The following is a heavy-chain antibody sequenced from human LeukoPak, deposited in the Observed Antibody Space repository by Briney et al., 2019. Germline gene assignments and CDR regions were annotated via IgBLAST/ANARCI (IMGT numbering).Heavy chain of an antibody. Sequence: PGGSLRLSCTASGFTFSNHWMHWVRQVPGKGLEWVSVISGSGDNTYYADSVKGRFTISRDNSKNMLYLQMNSLRAEDTAVYYCARGGLSWCVDYWGQGTLVTVSS. CDR1: GFTFSNHW. J-gene: IGHJ4*02. CDR3: ARGGLSWCVDY. V-gene: IGHV3-NL1*01. D-gene: IGHD6-13*01. CDR2: ISGSGDNT.